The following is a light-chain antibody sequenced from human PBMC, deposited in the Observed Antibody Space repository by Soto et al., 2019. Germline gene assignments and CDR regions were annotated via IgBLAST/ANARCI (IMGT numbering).Light chain of an antibody. CDR3: QQYGSSPET. V-gene: IGKV3-20*01. Sequence: EMVLTQSPDTLSVSPGERATLSRRASQTVSSNFLAWYQQRPGQAPRLLIYGASSRAAGIPDRFSGSGSGTDFTLTISRLEPEDLAVYYCQQYGSSPETFGQGTKVDIK. CDR2: GAS. J-gene: IGKJ1*01. CDR1: QTVSSNF.